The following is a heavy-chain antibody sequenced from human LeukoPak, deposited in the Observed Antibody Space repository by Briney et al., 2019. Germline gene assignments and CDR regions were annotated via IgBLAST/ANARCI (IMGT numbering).Heavy chain of an antibody. CDR3: ARVAERSRYATYYYFGMDV. J-gene: IGHJ6*02. CDR2: ISVDNGNT. CDR1: GYTFSIYS. D-gene: IGHD1-1*01. Sequence: RASVKVSCKASGYTFSIYSISWVRQAPGQGLEWMGRISVDNGNTNYAEKFQGRVTLTTDTSTSTASMELRSLRSDDTAVYYCARVAERSRYATYYYFGMDVWGQGTTVTVSS. V-gene: IGHV1-18*01.